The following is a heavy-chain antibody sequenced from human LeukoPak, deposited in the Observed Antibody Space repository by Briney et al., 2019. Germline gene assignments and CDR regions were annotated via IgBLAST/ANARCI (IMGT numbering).Heavy chain of an antibody. J-gene: IGHJ3*02. D-gene: IGHD5-18*01. V-gene: IGHV1-2*02. CDR3: ARDRYNYGPDAFDI. CDR1: GYTFTGYY. Sequence: ASVKVSCKASGYTFTGYYMHWVRQAPGQGLEWMGWINPNSGGTNYAQKLQDRVTMTTDTSTSTAYMELRSLRSDDTAVYYCARDRYNYGPDAFDIWGQGTMVTVSS. CDR2: INPNSGGT.